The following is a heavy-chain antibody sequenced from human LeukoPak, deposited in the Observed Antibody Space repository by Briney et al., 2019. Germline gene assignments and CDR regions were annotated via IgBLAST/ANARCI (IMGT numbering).Heavy chain of an antibody. D-gene: IGHD6-13*01. Sequence: ASVKVSCKASGYTFSGYYMHWVRQAPGQGLEWMGWINPNSGGTNYAQKFQGRVTMTRDTSISTAYMELSRLRSDDTAVYYCARGYPLSTTAAGTYFQHWGQGTLVTVSS. CDR3: ARGYPLSTTAAGTYFQH. V-gene: IGHV1-2*02. J-gene: IGHJ1*01. CDR1: GYTFSGYY. CDR2: INPNSGGT.